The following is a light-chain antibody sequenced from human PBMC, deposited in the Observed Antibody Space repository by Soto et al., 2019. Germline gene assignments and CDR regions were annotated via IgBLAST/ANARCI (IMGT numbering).Light chain of an antibody. Sequence: QSALTQPASVSGSPGQSITISCTGTSSDIGGYDYVSWYQQYPGKAPKLMIYDVSNRPSGVPDRFSGSKSANTASLTISGLQAEDEADYYCNSYTTSSSLYVFGTGTKLTVL. CDR1: SSDIGGYDY. V-gene: IGLV2-14*01. J-gene: IGLJ1*01. CDR2: DVS. CDR3: NSYTTSSSLYV.